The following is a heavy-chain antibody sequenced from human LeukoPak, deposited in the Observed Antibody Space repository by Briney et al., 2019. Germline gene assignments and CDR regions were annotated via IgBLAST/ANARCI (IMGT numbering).Heavy chain of an antibody. V-gene: IGHV4-4*07. CDR3: ARDRYYYDSSGYYYFDY. CDR1: GGSISSYY. D-gene: IGHD3-22*01. Sequence: PPETLSLTCTFSGGSISSYYWSWIRQPAGMGLEWLGRIHTSVSTNYNPSLKSRVTMSVDTSKNQFSLKLSSVTAADTAVYYCARDRYYYDSSGYYYFDYWGQGTLVTVSS. J-gene: IGHJ4*02. CDR2: IHTSVST.